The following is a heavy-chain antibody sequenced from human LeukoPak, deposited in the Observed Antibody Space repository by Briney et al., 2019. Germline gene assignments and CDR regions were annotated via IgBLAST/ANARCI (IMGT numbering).Heavy chain of an antibody. Sequence: PGGSLRLSCAASGFTFSSYWMSWVRQAPGKGLEWVANIKEDGSEKYYVDSVKGRLTISRDNAKNSLYLQMNNLRVEDTAVYYCARDREELIWFGDLLFDYWGQGTVVTVSS. D-gene: IGHD3-10*01. J-gene: IGHJ4*02. CDR2: IKEDGSEK. CDR3: ARDREELIWFGDLLFDY. CDR1: GFTFSSYW. V-gene: IGHV3-7*01.